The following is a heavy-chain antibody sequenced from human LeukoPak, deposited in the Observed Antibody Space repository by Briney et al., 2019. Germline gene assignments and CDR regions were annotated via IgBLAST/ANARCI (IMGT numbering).Heavy chain of an antibody. D-gene: IGHD6-6*01. CDR1: GGTFSSYA. Sequence: SVKVSCKASGGTFSSYAISWVRQAPGQGLEWIGGIVPIDGAPHYAQNFQGRVTITTDESTNTVYMEMTGLTYQDTAMFYCARGSEQLHNWGQGTLVTVSS. CDR3: ARGSEQLHN. CDR2: IVPIDGAP. J-gene: IGHJ4*02. V-gene: IGHV1-69*05.